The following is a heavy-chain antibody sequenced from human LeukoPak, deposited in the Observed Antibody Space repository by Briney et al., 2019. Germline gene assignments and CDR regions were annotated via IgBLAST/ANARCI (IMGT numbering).Heavy chain of an antibody. CDR2: TTYEGSDK. J-gene: IGHJ4*02. CDR1: GFTFSNYA. V-gene: IGHV3-30*02. D-gene: IGHD3-10*01. CDR3: AKGRANAGSSDF. Sequence: PGGSLRLSCAASGFTFSNYAMYWVRQAPGKGLEWLAFTTYEGSDKYYADSVNGRVTISIDNSKNTLYLQMNSLGAEDTAVYYCAKGRANAGSSDFWGQGTLVTVSS.